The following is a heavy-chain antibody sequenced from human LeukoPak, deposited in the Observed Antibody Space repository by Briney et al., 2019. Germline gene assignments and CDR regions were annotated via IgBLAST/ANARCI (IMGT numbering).Heavy chain of an antibody. CDR2: ISGSGGST. D-gene: IGHD3-22*01. Sequence: PGGSLRLSCAASGFTFSSYDMSWVREAPGKGLEWVSAISGSGGSTYYADSVKGRFTISRDNSKNTLYLQMNSLRAEDTAVYYCAKKGPYYYDSSGYFPFDYWGQGTLVTVSS. V-gene: IGHV3-23*01. J-gene: IGHJ4*02. CDR3: AKKGPYYYDSSGYFPFDY. CDR1: GFTFSSYD.